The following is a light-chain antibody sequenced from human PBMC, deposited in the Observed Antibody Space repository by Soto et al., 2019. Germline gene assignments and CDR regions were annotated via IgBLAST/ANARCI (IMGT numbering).Light chain of an antibody. CDR3: QQTDSFPYT. V-gene: IGKV1-12*01. CDR1: QGIRTW. J-gene: IGKJ2*01. Sequence: DIQMTQSPSSVSASVGDRVTITCRASQGIRTWLAWYQQKPGKAPKLLIYAASSLLGGVPSRFSGSGSGTDFTLIISSLQPEDFATYYCQQTDSFPYTFGQGTKLEIK. CDR2: AAS.